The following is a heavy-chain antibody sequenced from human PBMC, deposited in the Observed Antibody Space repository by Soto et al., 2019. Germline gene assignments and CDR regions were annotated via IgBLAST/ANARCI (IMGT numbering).Heavy chain of an antibody. Sequence: QITLKESGPTLVKPTQTLTLTCTFSGFSLSTSGVGVGWIRQPPGKALEWLALIYWDDDKRYSPSLKSRLTITKDTSTNQVVRTMTNMDPVDTAAYYGAHRPSYCSGGSCYSGFDYWGQGTLVTVSS. J-gene: IGHJ4*02. V-gene: IGHV2-5*02. CDR2: IYWDDDK. CDR1: GFSLSTSGVG. D-gene: IGHD2-15*01. CDR3: AHRPSYCSGGSCYSGFDY.